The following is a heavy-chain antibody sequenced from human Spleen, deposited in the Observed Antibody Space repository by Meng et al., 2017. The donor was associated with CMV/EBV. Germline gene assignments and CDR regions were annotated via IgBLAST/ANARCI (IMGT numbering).Heavy chain of an antibody. CDR1: GFTFSSYA. Sequence: GESLKISCAASGFTFSSYAMSWVRQAPGKGLEWVSAISGSGGSTYYADSVKGRFTISRDNAKNSLYLQMNSLRAEDTAVYYCARDKSEGWLLFIEDYGMDVWGQGTTVTVSS. J-gene: IGHJ6*02. CDR3: ARDKSEGWLLFIEDYGMDV. CDR2: ISGSGGST. V-gene: IGHV3-23*01. D-gene: IGHD3-3*01.